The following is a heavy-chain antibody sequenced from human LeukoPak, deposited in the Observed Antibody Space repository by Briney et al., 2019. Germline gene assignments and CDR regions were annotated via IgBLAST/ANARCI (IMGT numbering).Heavy chain of an antibody. D-gene: IGHD5-12*01. CDR1: GGTFSSYS. CDR3: ARDLVATESLMPGTYYYYGMDV. Sequence: GAAVQVSCQASGGTFSSYSISWVRQAPGQGVDWMGGIIPIFGTANYAQKFQGRVTITADKSTSTAYMELSSLRSEDTAVYYCARDLVATESLMPGTYYYYGMDVWGKGTTVTVSS. J-gene: IGHJ6*04. V-gene: IGHV1-69*06. CDR2: IIPIFGTA.